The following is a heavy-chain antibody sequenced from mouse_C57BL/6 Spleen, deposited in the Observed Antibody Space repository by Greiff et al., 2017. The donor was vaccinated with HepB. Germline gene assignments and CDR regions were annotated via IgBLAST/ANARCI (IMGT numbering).Heavy chain of an antibody. CDR3: AREGYGRQGWFAY. CDR1: GYSITSGYY. D-gene: IGHD1-1*01. Sequence: QSGPGLVKPSQSLSLTCSVTGYSITSGYYWNWIRQFPGNKLEWMGYISYDGSNNYNPSLKNRISITRDTSKNQFFLKLNSVTTEDTATYYCAREGYGRQGWFAYWGQGTLVTVSA. V-gene: IGHV3-6*01. J-gene: IGHJ3*01. CDR2: ISYDGSN.